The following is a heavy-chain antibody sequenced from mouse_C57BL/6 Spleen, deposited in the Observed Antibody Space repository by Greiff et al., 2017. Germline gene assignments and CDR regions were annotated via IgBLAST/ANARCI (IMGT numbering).Heavy chain of an antibody. CDR3: ARSRERIMDY. Sequence: QVQLQQPGAELVMPGASVKLSCKASGYTFTSYWMHWVKQRPGQGLEWIGEIDPSDSYTNYNQKFKGKSTLTVDKSSSTAYMQLSSLTSEDSAVYYCARSRERIMDYWGQGTSVTVSS. V-gene: IGHV1-69*01. D-gene: IGHD3-1*01. J-gene: IGHJ4*01. CDR1: GYTFTSYW. CDR2: IDPSDSYT.